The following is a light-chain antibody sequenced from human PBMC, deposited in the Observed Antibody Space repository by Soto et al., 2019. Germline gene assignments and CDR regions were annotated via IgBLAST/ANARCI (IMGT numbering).Light chain of an antibody. CDR2: AAS. V-gene: IGKV1-33*01. J-gene: IGKJ2*01. CDR1: QDISNY. CDR3: QQVDNLPMFA. Sequence: DIQLTQSPSSLSASVGDLVTITCQASQDISNYLNWYQQKPGKAPQLLIYAASNLKTGVPLRFSGSGSGTPCTFSISSLQPEDIGTYFWQQVDNLPMFAFGHGT.